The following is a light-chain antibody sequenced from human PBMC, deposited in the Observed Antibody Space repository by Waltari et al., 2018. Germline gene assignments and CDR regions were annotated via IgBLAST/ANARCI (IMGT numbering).Light chain of an antibody. V-gene: IGLV7-43*01. CDR3: LLYYGGAQV. J-gene: IGLJ3*02. CDR1: TGAVTSGFY. Sequence: QTVVTQEPSLTVSPGGTVTLTCASSTGAVTSGFYPSWFQQKPGQPPRALIYSTNNKHSWTPTRFSGSLLGGKAALTLSGVQVEDEAEYYCLLYYGGAQVFGGGTKLTVL. CDR2: STN.